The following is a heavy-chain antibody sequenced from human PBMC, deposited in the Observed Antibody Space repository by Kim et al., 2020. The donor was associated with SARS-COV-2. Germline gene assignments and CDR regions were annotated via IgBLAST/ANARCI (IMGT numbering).Heavy chain of an antibody. V-gene: IGHV3-48*03. J-gene: IGHJ4*02. CDR1: GFAFSIFE. CDR3: ARDIRSSASGSYY. D-gene: IGHD2-2*01. Sequence: GGSLRLSCAASGFAFSIFEMHWVRQAPGKGLQWLSFISNSGTIIHYADSVKGRFTIPRDNAKNALYLQMNSLRVEDTAVYYCARDIRSSASGSYYWGQGT. CDR2: ISNSGTII.